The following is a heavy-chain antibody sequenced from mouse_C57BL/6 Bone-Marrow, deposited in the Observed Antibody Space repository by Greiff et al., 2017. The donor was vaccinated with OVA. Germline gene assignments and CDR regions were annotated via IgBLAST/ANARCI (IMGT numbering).Heavy chain of an antibody. CDR2: LSNLAYSI. J-gene: IGHJ3*01. CDR1: GFTFSDYG. CDR3: ASLGSSYVGFSY. D-gene: IGHD1-1*01. V-gene: IGHV5-15*01. Sequence: EVMLVESGGGLVQPGGSLKLSCAASGFTFSDYGMAWVRQAPRKGPEWVAFLSNLAYSIYYADTVTGRFTISRENAKNTLYLEMSSLRSHDTAMYYCASLGSSYVGFSYWGQGTLVTVSA.